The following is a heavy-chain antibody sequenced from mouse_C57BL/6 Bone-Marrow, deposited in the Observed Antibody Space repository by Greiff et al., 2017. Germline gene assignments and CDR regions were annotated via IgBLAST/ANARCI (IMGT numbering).Heavy chain of an antibody. CDR3: TGTTVVATNFDY. V-gene: IGHV1-15*01. CDR2: IDPEPGGT. J-gene: IGHJ2*01. CDR1: GYTFTDYE. Sequence: QVQLQQSGAELVRPGASVTLSCKASGYTFTDYEMHWVKQTPVHGLEWIGAIDPEPGGTAYNQKFKGKAILTADKSSSTSYMELRSLTSEDSAVYYCTGTTVVATNFDYWGQGTTLTVSS. D-gene: IGHD1-1*01.